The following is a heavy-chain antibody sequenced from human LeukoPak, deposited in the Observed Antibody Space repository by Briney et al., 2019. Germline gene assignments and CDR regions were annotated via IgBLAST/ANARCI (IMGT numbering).Heavy chain of an antibody. CDR3: ARGRRGYSSSWYWFDP. CDR2: INHSGST. J-gene: IGHJ5*02. V-gene: IGHV4-34*01. Sequence: SETLSLTCAVYGGSFSGYYWSWIRQPPGAGLEWIGEINHSGSTNYNPSLKSRVTISVDTSKNQFSLKLSSVTAADTAVYYCARGRRGYSSSWYWFDPWGQGTLVTVSS. D-gene: IGHD6-13*01. CDR1: GGSFSGYY.